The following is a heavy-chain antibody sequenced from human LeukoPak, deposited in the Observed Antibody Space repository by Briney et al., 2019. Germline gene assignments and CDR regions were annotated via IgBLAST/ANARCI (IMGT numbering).Heavy chain of an antibody. D-gene: IGHD6-13*01. V-gene: IGHV4-38-2*02. CDR3: ARMFRSSWYNNWFDP. J-gene: IGHJ5*02. CDR2: IYHSGST. Sequence: SETLSLTCTVSGYSISSGYFWGWIRQPPGKGLEWIGSIYHSGSTSYNPSLKSRLTISVDTSKNQFSLKLNFVTAADTAMYYCARMFRSSWYNNWFDPWGQGTLVTVSS. CDR1: GYSISSGYF.